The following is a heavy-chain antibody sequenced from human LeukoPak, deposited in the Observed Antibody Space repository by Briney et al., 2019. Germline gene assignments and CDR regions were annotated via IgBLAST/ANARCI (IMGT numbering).Heavy chain of an antibody. Sequence: SETLSLTCSVSGGSISSSSHYWGWVRQSPGKGLEWIASIYYSGSAYYNPSLKSRVTISVDRSKNQFSLKLSSVTAADTAVYYCARAPAHMITFGGVIVILGYYFDYWGQGTLVTVSS. V-gene: IGHV4-39*07. D-gene: IGHD3-16*02. J-gene: IGHJ4*02. CDR2: IYYSGSA. CDR3: ARAPAHMITFGGVIVILGYYFDY. CDR1: GGSISSSSHY.